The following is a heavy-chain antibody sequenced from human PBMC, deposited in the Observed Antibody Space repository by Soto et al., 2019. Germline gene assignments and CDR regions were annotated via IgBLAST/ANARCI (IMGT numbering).Heavy chain of an antibody. V-gene: IGHV1-8*01. CDR3: AKVSRKGSAIDFDY. D-gene: IGHD3-10*01. J-gene: IGHJ4*02. CDR2: VNPNNGDT. Sequence: QVQLVQSGAELKKPGAPVKVSCKASGYTFSNYDMNWVRQATGQGPEWIGWVNPNNGDTGYAQKFQGRVTLTTDISTTTAYMELPSLRSEDTAIYYCAKVSRKGSAIDFDYWGQGTLITVSS. CDR1: GYTFSNYD.